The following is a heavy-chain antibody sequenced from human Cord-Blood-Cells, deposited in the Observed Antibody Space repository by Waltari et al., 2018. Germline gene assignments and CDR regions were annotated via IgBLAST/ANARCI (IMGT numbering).Heavy chain of an antibody. CDR2: RKQDGREK. J-gene: IGHJ4*02. Sequence: EVQLVESGGGLVQPGGSLRLSCAASGFTFSSYWMSWVRQAPGKGLGWGANRKQDGREKYYVDSVKGRFTSSRDNAKNSLYLQMNSLRAEDTAVYYCAGGAQKLGLFDYWGQGTLVTVSS. CDR1: GFTFSSYW. D-gene: IGHD6-13*01. V-gene: IGHV3-7*01. CDR3: AGGAQKLGLFDY.